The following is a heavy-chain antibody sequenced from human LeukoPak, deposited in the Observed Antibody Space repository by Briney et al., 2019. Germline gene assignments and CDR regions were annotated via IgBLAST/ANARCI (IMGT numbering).Heavy chain of an antibody. D-gene: IGHD6-19*01. J-gene: IGHJ5*02. V-gene: IGHV3-23*01. CDR1: GFTFSSYA. CDR3: AKDYIGIAVAGHNWFDP. CDR2: ISGSGGST. Sequence: PGGSLRLSCAASGFTFSSYAMSWVRQAPGKGLEWVSAISGSGGSTYYAGSVKGRFTISRDNSKNTLYLQMNSLRAEDTAVYYCAKDYIGIAVAGHNWFDPWGQGTLVTVSS.